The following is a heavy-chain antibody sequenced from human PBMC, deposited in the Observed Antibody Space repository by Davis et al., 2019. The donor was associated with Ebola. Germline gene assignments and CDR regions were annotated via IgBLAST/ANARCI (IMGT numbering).Heavy chain of an antibody. Sequence: ASVKVSCKASGYTFTSYGISWVRQAPGQGLEWMGWISAYNGDTNYAQKFQDRVTMTTDTSTSTAYMELRSLGSDDTAVYYCARFGRYCSGGSCYDYWGQGTLVTVSS. CDR3: ARFGRYCSGGSCYDY. CDR2: ISAYNGDT. J-gene: IGHJ4*02. V-gene: IGHV1-18*01. D-gene: IGHD2-15*01. CDR1: GYTFTSYG.